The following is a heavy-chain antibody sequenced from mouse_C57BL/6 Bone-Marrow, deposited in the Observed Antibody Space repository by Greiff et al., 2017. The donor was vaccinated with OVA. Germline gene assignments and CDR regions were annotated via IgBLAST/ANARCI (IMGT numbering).Heavy chain of an antibody. J-gene: IGHJ2*01. V-gene: IGHV14-4*01. Sequence: VQLQQSGAELARPGASVKLSCTASGFNIKDDYMHWVKQRPEQGLEWIGWIDPENGDTEYASKFQGKATITADTSSNTAYLQLSSLTSEDTAVYYCTTPVLAYYFDYWGQGTTLTVSS. D-gene: IGHD1-1*01. CDR3: TTPVLAYYFDY. CDR1: GFNIKDDY. CDR2: IDPENGDT.